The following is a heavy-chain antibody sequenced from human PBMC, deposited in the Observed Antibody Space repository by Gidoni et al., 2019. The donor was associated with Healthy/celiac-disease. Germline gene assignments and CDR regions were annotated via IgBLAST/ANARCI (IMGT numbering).Heavy chain of an antibody. J-gene: IGHJ4*02. D-gene: IGHD4-17*01. CDR3: AKDGLHDYGDSPYGRYFDY. Sequence: EVQLLESGEGLVQPGGSLRLAGAASGVNFSSYAMSWVRQAPGQGLEWFSSIRGSGGSTSYADSVQGRFTISRDNSKNSLYLQMNRLRAEDTAVYYCAKDGLHDYGDSPYGRYFDYWGQGTLVTVSS. CDR2: IRGSGGST. CDR1: GVNFSSYA. V-gene: IGHV3-23*01.